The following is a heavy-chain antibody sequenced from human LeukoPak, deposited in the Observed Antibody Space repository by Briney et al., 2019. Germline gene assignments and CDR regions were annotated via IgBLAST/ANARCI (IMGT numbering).Heavy chain of an antibody. V-gene: IGHV1-69*04. J-gene: IGHJ4*02. Sequence: SVKLSCKACGGIFSSYAISWVRQAPGQGLEWMGRIIPILGIANYAQKFQGRVTITADKSTSAAYMDLSSLRSEDTAVYYCARDLPPYYFDYWGQGTLVTVSS. CDR1: GGIFSSYA. CDR2: IIPILGIA. CDR3: ARDLPPYYFDY.